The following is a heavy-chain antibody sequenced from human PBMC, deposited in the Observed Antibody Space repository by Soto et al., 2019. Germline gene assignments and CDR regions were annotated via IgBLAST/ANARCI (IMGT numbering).Heavy chain of an antibody. J-gene: IGHJ4*02. CDR2: ISGSGGST. CDR1: GFTFSSYA. D-gene: IGHD3-3*01. V-gene: IGHV3-23*01. Sequence: EVQLLESGGGLVQPGGSLRLSCAASGFTFSSYAMSWVRQAPGKGLEWVSAISGSGGSTYYADSVKGRFTISRDNSKNKLYLQMNSLRAEDTAVYYCAKEADFWSGYYIKGPDRHFDYWGQGTLVTVSS. CDR3: AKEADFWSGYYIKGPDRHFDY.